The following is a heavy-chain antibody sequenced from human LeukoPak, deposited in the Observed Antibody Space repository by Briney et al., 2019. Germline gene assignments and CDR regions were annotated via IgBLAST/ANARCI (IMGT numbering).Heavy chain of an antibody. CDR1: GFTFSNHG. D-gene: IGHD3-10*01. J-gene: IGHJ4*02. V-gene: IGHV3-23*01. Sequence: TGGSLRLSCAASGFTFSNHGMNWVRQAPGKGLEWLSGVSPPGGGTYYADSVKGRFTISRDNSKNTLYLQMNSLRAEDTAVYYCAKVTYGSGTYGAFDYWGQGTLVTVSS. CDR3: AKVTYGSGTYGAFDY. CDR2: VSPPGGGT.